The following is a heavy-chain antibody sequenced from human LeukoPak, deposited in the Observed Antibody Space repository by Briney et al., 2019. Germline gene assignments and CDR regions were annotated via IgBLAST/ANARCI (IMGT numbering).Heavy chain of an antibody. CDR3: ARDYYGRADSFDI. Sequence: PGGSLRLSCAASGFTFSSYWMSWVRQAPGKGLEWVANIKKDGSEKYYVDSVKGRFTISRDNAKNSLYLQMNSLRAEDTAVYYCARDYYGRADSFDIWGQGTLVTVSS. D-gene: IGHD3-10*01. V-gene: IGHV3-7*01. CDR2: IKKDGSEK. CDR1: GFTFSSYW. J-gene: IGHJ3*02.